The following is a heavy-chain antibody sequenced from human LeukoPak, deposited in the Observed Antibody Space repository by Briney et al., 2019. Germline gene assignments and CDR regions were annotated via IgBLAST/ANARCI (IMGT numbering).Heavy chain of an antibody. CDR3: ARDRGVQGSYYIYRD. CDR1: GFTVSSNY. D-gene: IGHD1-26*01. CDR2: IWYDGSNK. J-gene: IGHJ4*02. Sequence: GGSLRLSCAASGFTVSSNYMSWVRQAPGKGLEWVAVIWYDGSNKYYVDSVKGRFTISRDNSKDTLYLQMNSLRAEDTAVYYCARDRGVQGSYYIYRDWGQGTLVTVSS. V-gene: IGHV3-33*08.